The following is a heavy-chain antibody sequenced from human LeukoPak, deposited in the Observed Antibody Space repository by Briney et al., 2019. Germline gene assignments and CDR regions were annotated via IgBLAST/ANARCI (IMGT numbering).Heavy chain of an antibody. J-gene: IGHJ4*02. CDR3: AKGMRYSSGWYYFDY. D-gene: IGHD6-19*01. CDR2: ISWNSGSI. V-gene: IGHV3-9*01. Sequence: PGGSLRLSCAASGFTFDDYAMHWVRHAPGKGLEWVSGISWNSGSIGYADSVKGRFTISRDNAKNSLYLQMNSLRAEDTALYYCAKGMRYSSGWYYFDYWGQGTLVTVSS. CDR1: GFTFDDYA.